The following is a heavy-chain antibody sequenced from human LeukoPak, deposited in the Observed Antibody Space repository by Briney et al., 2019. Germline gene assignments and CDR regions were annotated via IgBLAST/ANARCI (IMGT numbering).Heavy chain of an antibody. CDR3: ARDTTVASGMQY. CDR1: GGSISTYS. Sequence: PSETLSLTCTVSGGSISTYSWSWVRQTPDKGLEWIGSIVSTATKYNPSLESRVAISVDTSKNQLSLRLNSLTTADTASYFCARDTTVASGMQYWGPGTLVTVSS. CDR2: IVSTAT. D-gene: IGHD5-12*01. V-gene: IGHV4-59*01. J-gene: IGHJ4*02.